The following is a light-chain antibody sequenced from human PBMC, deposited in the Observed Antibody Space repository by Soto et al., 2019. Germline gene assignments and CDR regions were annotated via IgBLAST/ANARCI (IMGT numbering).Light chain of an antibody. J-gene: IGKJ5*01. CDR1: QGISSW. Sequence: DIPMSQSPSSVSASVGDRVTITCRASQGISSWLAWYQQTKGKAPKLLIYAASTLQSGVPSRFRGKGSGTDFTLILSRLQPEDSQTYYCQQDYSFPITFGQGTRLEIK. CDR2: AAS. CDR3: QQDYSFPIT. V-gene: IGKV1D-12*01.